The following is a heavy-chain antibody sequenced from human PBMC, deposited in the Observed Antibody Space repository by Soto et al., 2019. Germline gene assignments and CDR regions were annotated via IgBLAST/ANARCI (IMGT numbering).Heavy chain of an antibody. CDR1: GYSFTICW. CDR3: ARHETYERITMVRGAPYAFDI. CDR2: IYPGDSDT. J-gene: IGHJ3*02. D-gene: IGHD3-10*01. V-gene: IGHV5-51*01. Sequence: PGESLKLSCKGSGYSFTICWLGWGLQMPWQALQSXGIIYPGDSDTRYSPSFQGQVTISADKSISTAYLQWSSLKASDTAMYYCARHETYERITMVRGAPYAFDIWGQGTMVTVSS.